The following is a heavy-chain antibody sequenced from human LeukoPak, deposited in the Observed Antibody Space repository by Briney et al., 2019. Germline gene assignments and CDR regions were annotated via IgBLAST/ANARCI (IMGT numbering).Heavy chain of an antibody. V-gene: IGHV4-39*07. Sequence: SETLSLTCTVSGVSISSSNSYWGWIRQPPGKGLEWIGSIYYSGSTYYSPSLKSRVTISVDTSKNQFSLKLSSVTAADTAVYYCARPNIRYCSGGACSNDGSDYWGQGTLVTVSS. D-gene: IGHD2-15*01. CDR3: ARPNIRYCSGGACSNDGSDY. CDR2: IYYSGST. CDR1: GVSISSSNSY. J-gene: IGHJ4*02.